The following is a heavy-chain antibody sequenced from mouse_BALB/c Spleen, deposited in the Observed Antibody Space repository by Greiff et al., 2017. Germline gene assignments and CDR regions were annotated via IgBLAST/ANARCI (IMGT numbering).Heavy chain of an antibody. CDR1: GYTFTSYW. J-gene: IGHJ4*01. V-gene: IGHV1-69*02. Sequence: QVQLKQPGAELVRPGASVKLSCKASGYTFTSYWINWVKQRPGQGLEWIGNIYPSDSYTNYNQKFKDKATLTVDKSSSTAYMQLSSPTSEDSAVYYCTRGEITTAYYAMDYWGQGTSVTVSS. D-gene: IGHD2-4*01. CDR2: IYPSDSYT. CDR3: TRGEITTAYYAMDY.